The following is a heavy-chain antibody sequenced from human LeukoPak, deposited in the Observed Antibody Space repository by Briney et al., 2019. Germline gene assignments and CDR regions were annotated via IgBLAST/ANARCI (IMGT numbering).Heavy chain of an antibody. CDR3: ARDKVVGATIFDY. D-gene: IGHD1-26*01. CDR2: IKQDGSEI. CDR1: GFTFSSNA. Sequence: GGSLRLSCAASGFTFSSNAMTWVRQAPGKGLEWVANIKQDGSEIYYVDSVKGRFTISRDNAKNSLYLQMNSLRAEDTAVYYCARDKVVGATIFDYWGQGTLVTVSS. V-gene: IGHV3-7*03. J-gene: IGHJ4*02.